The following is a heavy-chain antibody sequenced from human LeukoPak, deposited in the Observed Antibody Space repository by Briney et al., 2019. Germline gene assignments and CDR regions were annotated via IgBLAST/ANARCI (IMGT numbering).Heavy chain of an antibody. V-gene: IGHV3-21*01. Sequence: PGGSLRLSCAAAGFTFSSYTMNWVRQAAGKGLGWVSSSSSSSTYINYADSVKGRFTISRDNAKNSLYLQMNSLRAEDTAVYYCAKGDKELVFKRGKGGFDPWGQGTLVTVSS. CDR3: AKGDKELVFKRGKGGFDP. CDR2: SSSSSTYI. CDR1: GFTFSSYT. J-gene: IGHJ5*02. D-gene: IGHD3-3*01.